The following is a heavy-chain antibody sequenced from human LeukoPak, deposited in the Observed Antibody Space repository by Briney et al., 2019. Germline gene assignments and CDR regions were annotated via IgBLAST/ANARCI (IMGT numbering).Heavy chain of an antibody. CDR1: GGSLSSGNYY. CDR2: IYTSGSP. CDR3: ARDLVGYCSSTSCQSYYYYYMDV. Sequence: PSQTLSLPCTVSGGSLSSGNYYWSSIPQPAGKGLEWFGRIYTSGSPHYNPSLKSRVTISVDTSKNQFSLKLSSVTAADTAVYYGARDLVGYCSSTSCQSYYYYYMDVWGKGTTVTASS. J-gene: IGHJ6*03. V-gene: IGHV4-61*02. D-gene: IGHD2-2*01.